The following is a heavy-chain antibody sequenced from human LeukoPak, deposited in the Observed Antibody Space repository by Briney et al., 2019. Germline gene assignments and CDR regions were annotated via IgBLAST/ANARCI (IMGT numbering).Heavy chain of an antibody. CDR3: ARHSLAARLNYYYMDV. CDR2: IFYSGST. CDR1: GGSISSSSYY. V-gene: IGHV4-39*01. Sequence: SETLSLTCTVSGGSISSSSYYWGWIRQPPGKGLEWIGSIFYSGSTYYNPSLKSRVTISVDTSKNQFSLKLSSVTVADTAVYYCARHSLAARLNYYYMDVWGKGTTVTVSS. J-gene: IGHJ6*03. D-gene: IGHD6-6*01.